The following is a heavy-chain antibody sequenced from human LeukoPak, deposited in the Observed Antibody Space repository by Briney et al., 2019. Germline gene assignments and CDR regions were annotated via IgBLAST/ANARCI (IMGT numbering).Heavy chain of an antibody. J-gene: IGHJ4*02. CDR1: GGSFSGYY. V-gene: IGHV4-34*01. D-gene: IGHD2-15*01. CDR2: INHSGRT. Sequence: SETLSLTFAVYGGSFSGYYWSWIRPPPGKGLEWIGEINHSGRTNYNPSLKSRVAISVDTSKNQFSLKLSSVTAADTAVYYCARGGTDVVVVAATKFPYFDYWGQGTLVTASS. CDR3: ARGGTDVVVVAATKFPYFDY.